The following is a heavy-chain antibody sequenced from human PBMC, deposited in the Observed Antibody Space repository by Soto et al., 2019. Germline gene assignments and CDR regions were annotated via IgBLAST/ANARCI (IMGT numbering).Heavy chain of an antibody. CDR2: IYHSGST. CDR1: GGSISSGGYS. J-gene: IGHJ6*02. CDR3: ARATRTYYYDSSGYYPRENYYCYGMDV. D-gene: IGHD3-22*01. V-gene: IGHV4-30-2*01. Sequence: PSETLSLTCAVSGGSISSGGYSWSWIRQPPGKGLEWIGYIYHSGSTYYNPSLKSRVTISVDRSKNQFSLKLSSVTAADTAVYYCARATRTYYYDSSGYYPRENYYCYGMDVWGQGTTVTVSS.